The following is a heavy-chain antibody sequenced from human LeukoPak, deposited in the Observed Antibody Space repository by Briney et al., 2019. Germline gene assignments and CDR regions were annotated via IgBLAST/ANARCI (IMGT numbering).Heavy chain of an antibody. D-gene: IGHD2-2*01. Sequence: GGSLRLSCAASGLTFSNAWMSWVRQAPGKGLEWVGRIKSKTDGGTTDYAAPVKGRFTISRDDSKNTLYLRMNSLKTEDTAVYYCTTLTQSVPAAQLGNDYWGQGTLVTVSS. CDR1: GLTFSNAW. CDR2: IKSKTDGGTT. J-gene: IGHJ4*02. V-gene: IGHV3-15*01. CDR3: TTLTQSVPAAQLGNDY.